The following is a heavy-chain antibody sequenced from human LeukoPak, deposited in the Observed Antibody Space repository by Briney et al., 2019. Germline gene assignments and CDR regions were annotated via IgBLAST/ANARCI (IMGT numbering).Heavy chain of an antibody. Sequence: GGSLRLSCAASGFTFSSYGMSWVRQAPGKGLEWVSAISGSGGSTYYADSVKGRFTISRDNSKNSLYLQMNSLRAEDTAVYYCARDSPSGSYGYWGQGTLVTVSS. CDR2: ISGSGGST. J-gene: IGHJ4*02. CDR1: GFTFSSYG. CDR3: ARDSPSGSYGY. D-gene: IGHD1-26*01. V-gene: IGHV3-23*01.